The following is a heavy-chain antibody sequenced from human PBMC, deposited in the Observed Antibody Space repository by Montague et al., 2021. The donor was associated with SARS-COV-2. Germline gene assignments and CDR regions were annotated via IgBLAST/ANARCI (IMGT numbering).Heavy chain of an antibody. CDR1: GGSISSYY. J-gene: IGHJ3*02. Sequence: SETLSLTCTVSGGSISSYYWSWIRQPPGKGLEWIGYIYYSGSTNYNPSLKSRVTMSVDTSKNQFSLKLSSVTAADTAVYYCARRGMGYDSSGYPPDAFDIWGQGTMVTVSS. D-gene: IGHD3-22*01. V-gene: IGHV4-59*01. CDR2: IYYSGST. CDR3: ARRGMGYDSSGYPPDAFDI.